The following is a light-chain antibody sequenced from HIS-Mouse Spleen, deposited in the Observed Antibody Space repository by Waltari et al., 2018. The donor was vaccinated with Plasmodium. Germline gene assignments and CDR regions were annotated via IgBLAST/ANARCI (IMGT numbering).Light chain of an antibody. CDR1: SSDVGVYNY. CDR2: DVS. V-gene: IGLV2-11*01. J-gene: IGLJ1*01. Sequence: QSALTQPRSVSGSPGPSVPISCTGTSSDVGVYNYASWYQQHPGKAPTLMIYDVSTRPSGVPDRFSGSKSGNTASLTISGLQAEDEADYYCCSYAGSYTYVFGTGTKVTVL. CDR3: CSYAGSYTYV.